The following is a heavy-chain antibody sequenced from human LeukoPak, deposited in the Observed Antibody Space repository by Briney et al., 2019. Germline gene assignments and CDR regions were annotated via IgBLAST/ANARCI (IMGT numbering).Heavy chain of an antibody. V-gene: IGHV3-30-3*01. CDR2: ISYDGSNK. Sequence: GGSLRLSCAASGFTFSSYAMHWVRQAPGKGLEWVAVISYDGSNKYYADSVKGRFTISRDNSKNTLYLQMNSLRAEDTAVYYCAREAVYRGRVLFDYWGQGTLVTVSS. CDR1: GFTFSSYA. CDR3: AREAVYRGRVLFDY. D-gene: IGHD5/OR15-5a*01. J-gene: IGHJ4*02.